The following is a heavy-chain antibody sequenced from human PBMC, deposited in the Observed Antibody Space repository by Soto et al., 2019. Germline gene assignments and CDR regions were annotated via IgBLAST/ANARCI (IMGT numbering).Heavy chain of an antibody. CDR1: GGSISIFY. Sequence: SETLSLTCTVSGGSISIFYWSWIWQPPGKGLEWIGYVYYTGSTSYNPSLKRRVTFSADSSRGQFSLRLNSVTAADTAVYYCARTVLGPDLLADSFVDYYYYMDVWGQGTTVTVSS. CDR3: ARTVLGPDLLADSFVDYYYYMDV. D-gene: IGHD3-9*01. J-gene: IGHJ6*03. V-gene: IGHV4-59*08. CDR2: VYYTGST.